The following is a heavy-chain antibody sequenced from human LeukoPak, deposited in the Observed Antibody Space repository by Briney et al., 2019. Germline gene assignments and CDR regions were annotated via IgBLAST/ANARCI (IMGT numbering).Heavy chain of an antibody. J-gene: IGHJ4*02. CDR3: ARDSTASWSGSFFGPLFDY. CDR1: GYSISSGYY. CDR2: FYHSGST. V-gene: IGHV4-38-2*02. Sequence: PSETLSLTCTVPGYSISSGYYWGWIRQPPGKGLEWIGSFYHSGSTYSNPSLKSRVTVSVDTSKNQFSLNLISVTAADTAVYYCARDSTASWSGSFFGPLFDYWGQGILVTVSS. D-gene: IGHD3-3*01.